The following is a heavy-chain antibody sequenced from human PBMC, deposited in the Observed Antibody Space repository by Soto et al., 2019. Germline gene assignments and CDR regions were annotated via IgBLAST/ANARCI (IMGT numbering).Heavy chain of an antibody. Sequence: GGSLRLSCAASGFTFSSYSMNWVRQAPGKGLEWVSSISSSSSYIYYADSVKGRFTISRDNAKNSLYLQMNSLRAEDTAVYYCARDTPGGLHLGELSLLDAFDIWGQGTMVTVSS. CDR1: GFTFSSYS. D-gene: IGHD3-16*02. V-gene: IGHV3-21*01. CDR2: ISSSSSYI. J-gene: IGHJ3*02. CDR3: ARDTPGGLHLGELSLLDAFDI.